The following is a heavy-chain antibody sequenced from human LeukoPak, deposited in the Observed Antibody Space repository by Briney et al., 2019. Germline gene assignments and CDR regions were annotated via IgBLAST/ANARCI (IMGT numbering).Heavy chain of an antibody. Sequence: GGSLRLSCAASGFTFSSYGMHWVRQAPGKGLEWVAVISYDGSNKYYADSVKGRFTISRDNSKNTLYLQMNSLRAEDTAVYYCAAEHEKVDYRSTWFDPWGQGTLVTVSS. CDR1: GFTFSSYG. CDR3: AAEHEKVDYRSTWFDP. CDR2: ISYDGSNK. D-gene: IGHD4/OR15-4a*01. V-gene: IGHV3-30*03. J-gene: IGHJ5*02.